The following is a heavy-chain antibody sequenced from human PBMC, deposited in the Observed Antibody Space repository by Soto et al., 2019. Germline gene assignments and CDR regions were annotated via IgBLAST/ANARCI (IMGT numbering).Heavy chain of an antibody. J-gene: IGHJ4*02. CDR1: GFSLDSYA. Sequence: TGGSLRLSCAASGFSLDSYAMNWVRQAPGKGLEWVSAISGSGGSTYYADSVKGRFTISRDNSKNTLYLQMNSLRAEDTAVYYCAKCFSDFWSGYSIDYWGQGTLVTVSS. CDR3: AKCFSDFWSGYSIDY. D-gene: IGHD3-3*01. CDR2: ISGSGGST. V-gene: IGHV3-23*01.